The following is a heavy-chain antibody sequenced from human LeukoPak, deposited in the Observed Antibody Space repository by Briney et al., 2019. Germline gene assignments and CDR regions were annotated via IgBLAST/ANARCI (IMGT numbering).Heavy chain of an antibody. Sequence: PGGSLRLSCAASGFTFSSYAMSWVRQAPGKGLECISGFSGSGGSTYYADSVKGRFTISRDNSKNTLYLQMNSLRTEDTALYYCASGPHYNILTGFYKVRSHLDYWGQGTLVTVSS. D-gene: IGHD3-9*01. V-gene: IGHV3-23*01. J-gene: IGHJ4*02. CDR1: GFTFSSYA. CDR3: ASGPHYNILTGFYKVRSHLDY. CDR2: FSGSGGST.